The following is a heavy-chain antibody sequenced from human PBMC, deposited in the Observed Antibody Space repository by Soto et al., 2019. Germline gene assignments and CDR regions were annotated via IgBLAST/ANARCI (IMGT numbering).Heavy chain of an antibody. Sequence: EVQLLESGGALLQPGGSLRLSCAASGFTFSSYAMNWVRQTPGKGLQGVSAISGSGENTYYADSVKGRFTISRDNSKNMLYLHMNGLTVEDTAMYYCAKEPTAVDPRDLFGGNPPADYWGQGTLVTVSS. J-gene: IGHJ4*02. CDR3: AKEPTAVDPRDLFGGNPPADY. V-gene: IGHV3-23*01. CDR1: GFTFSSYA. D-gene: IGHD2-15*01. CDR2: ISGSGENT.